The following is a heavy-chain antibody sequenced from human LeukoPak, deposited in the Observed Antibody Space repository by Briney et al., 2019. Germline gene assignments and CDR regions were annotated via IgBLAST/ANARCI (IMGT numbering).Heavy chain of an antibody. CDR2: ISYDGSNK. Sequence: QPGRSLRLSCAASGFTFSSYGMHWVRQAPGKGLEWVAVISYDGSNKYYADSVKGRFTISRDNSKNTLYLQMNSLRAEDTAVYYCAKDGGHYYDSSGYPFDYWGQGTLVTVSS. J-gene: IGHJ4*02. CDR1: GFTFSSYG. CDR3: AKDGGHYYDSSGYPFDY. D-gene: IGHD3-22*01. V-gene: IGHV3-30*18.